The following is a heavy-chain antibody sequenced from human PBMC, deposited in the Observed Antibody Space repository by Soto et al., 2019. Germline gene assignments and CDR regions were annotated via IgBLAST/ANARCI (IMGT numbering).Heavy chain of an antibody. CDR2: IYYTGFT. CDR3: ARGYENEALTPGWLDP. Sequence: QVHLQESGPGLVKASGTLSLSCVVSGGTLITTNWWSWVRRPPGKGLEWIGEIYYTGFTHYNSALESRATISVDKSRNQFSLTRTSVTAADTAVYYCARGYENEALTPGWLDPWGQGTLVTVSS. D-gene: IGHD1-20*01. V-gene: IGHV4-4*02. J-gene: IGHJ5*02. CDR1: GGTLITTNW.